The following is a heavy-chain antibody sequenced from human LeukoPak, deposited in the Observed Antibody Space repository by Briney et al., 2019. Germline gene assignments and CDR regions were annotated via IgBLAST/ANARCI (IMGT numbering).Heavy chain of an antibody. D-gene: IGHD6-19*01. Sequence: GGSLRLSCAASGFTFSSYGMHWVRQAPGKGLEWVAVISYDGSNKYYADSVKGRFTISRDNSKNTLYLQMNSLRAEDTAVYYCARGEVAGHWYFDLWGRGTLVTVSS. V-gene: IGHV3-30*03. CDR1: GFTFSSYG. CDR2: ISYDGSNK. J-gene: IGHJ2*01. CDR3: ARGEVAGHWYFDL.